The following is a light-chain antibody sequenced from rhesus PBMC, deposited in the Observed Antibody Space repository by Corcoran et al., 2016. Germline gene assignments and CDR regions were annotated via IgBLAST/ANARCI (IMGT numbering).Light chain of an antibody. Sequence: DIQMTQSPSSLSASVGDTVTITCRASQSISSWLDWYQQKPGKAPKLLIYKASSLHSGVPSRFIGSGSGTDVTLTISSLQPEDFATYYCLQYSSSPFTFRPGTKLDI. CDR3: LQYSSSPFT. CDR1: QSISSW. J-gene: IGKJ3*01. V-gene: IGKV1-22*01. CDR2: KAS.